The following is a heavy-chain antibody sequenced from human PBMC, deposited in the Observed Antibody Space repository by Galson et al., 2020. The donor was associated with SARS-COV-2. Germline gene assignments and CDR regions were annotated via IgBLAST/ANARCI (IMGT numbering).Heavy chain of an antibody. V-gene: IGHV3-11*05. CDR3: ARVERGYCSSTSCYIPGYYYYMDV. Sequence: GSLRLSCAGSGFTFSDYYMSWIRQAPGKGLEWVSYISSSSSYTNYADSVKGRFTISRDNAKNSLYLQMNSLRAEDTAVYYCARVERGYCSSTSCYIPGYYYYMDVWGKGTTVTVSS. D-gene: IGHD2-2*02. CDR2: ISSSSSYT. J-gene: IGHJ6*03. CDR1: GFTFSDYY.